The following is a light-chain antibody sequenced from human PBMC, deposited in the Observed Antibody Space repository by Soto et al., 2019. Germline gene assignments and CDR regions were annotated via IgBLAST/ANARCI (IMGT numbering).Light chain of an antibody. Sequence: EIVLTQSPGTLSLSPWERATLSCRASQSVSSSYLAWYQQKAGQAPRLLIFGASIRATGIPDRFSGSGSGTDFTLTSSRLEPEDFAVYYCQQYGSSPPTFGQGTKVEIK. V-gene: IGKV3-20*01. CDR2: GAS. CDR1: QSVSSSY. CDR3: QQYGSSPPT. J-gene: IGKJ1*01.